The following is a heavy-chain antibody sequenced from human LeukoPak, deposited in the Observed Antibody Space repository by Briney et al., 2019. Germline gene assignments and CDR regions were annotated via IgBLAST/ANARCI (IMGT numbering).Heavy chain of an antibody. Sequence: ASVKVSCKASGYTFTNYYMHWVRQAPGQGLEWMGIVNPSGGSTSYAQKFQGRGTMTRDTSTTTVYMELSSLRAEDTAVYYCARDGGDGHNKYYLDYWGRGTLVTVSS. CDR2: VNPSGGST. V-gene: IGHV1-46*01. CDR1: GYTFTNYY. J-gene: IGHJ4*02. CDR3: ARDGGDGHNKYYLDY. D-gene: IGHD5-24*01.